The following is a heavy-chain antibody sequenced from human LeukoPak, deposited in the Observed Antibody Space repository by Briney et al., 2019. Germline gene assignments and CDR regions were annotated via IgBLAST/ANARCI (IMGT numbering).Heavy chain of an antibody. CDR3: ARDQGGDYSSTRTNENWFDP. Sequence: ASVKVSCKASGYTFTGYYMHWVRQAPGQGLEWMGWINPNSGGTNYAQKFQGRVTMTRDTSISTAYMELSRLRSDDTAVYYCARDQGGDYSSTRTNENWFDPWGQGTLVTVSS. V-gene: IGHV1-2*02. D-gene: IGHD6-13*01. CDR2: INPNSGGT. J-gene: IGHJ5*02. CDR1: GYTFTGYY.